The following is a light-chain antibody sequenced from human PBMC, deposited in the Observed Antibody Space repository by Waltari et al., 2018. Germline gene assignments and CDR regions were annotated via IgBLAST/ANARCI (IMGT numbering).Light chain of an antibody. J-gene: IGLJ2*01. CDR1: HFGHYK. Sequence: YVLTPPPSVSVAPAQTATVTCGGNHFGHYKVHWYQQKSGQAPILVVYEDDDRPSGIPERFSGSNSGKTATLTISRVEVADEADFYCQVWDSDGDRVVFGGGTKLTVL. CDR2: EDD. CDR3: QVWDSDGDRVV. V-gene: IGLV3-21*02.